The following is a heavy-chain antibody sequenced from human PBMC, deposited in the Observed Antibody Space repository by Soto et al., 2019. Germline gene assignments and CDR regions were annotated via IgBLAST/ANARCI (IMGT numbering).Heavy chain of an antibody. J-gene: IGHJ4*02. CDR1: GFTFSSYG. V-gene: IGHV3-33*01. Sequence: QVQLVESGGGLVQPGRSLRLSCAASGFTFSSYGMHWVRQAPGKGLEWLAVIWYDGSTKDYADSVKGRFTISRDSSTSTLSLQRNHRRVHEPAVYYCVRTIHRSSSLGYLAFWGQGTPVTVSS. CDR2: IWYDGSTK. D-gene: IGHD6-6*01. CDR3: VRTIHRSSSLGYLAF.